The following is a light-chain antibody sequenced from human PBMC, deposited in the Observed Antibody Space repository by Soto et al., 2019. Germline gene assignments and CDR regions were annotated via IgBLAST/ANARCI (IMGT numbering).Light chain of an antibody. J-gene: IGLJ1*01. CDR3: NSYTGSSTYV. CDR2: EVN. CDR1: SSDVGGYNY. Sequence: QSVLTQPASVSGSPGQSITISCTRTSSDVGGYNYVSWYQQHPGKAPKLMIYEVNNRPSGVSSRFSGSKSGNTASLTISGLLAEDEADYYCNSYTGSSTYVFGTGTKVTVL. V-gene: IGLV2-14*01.